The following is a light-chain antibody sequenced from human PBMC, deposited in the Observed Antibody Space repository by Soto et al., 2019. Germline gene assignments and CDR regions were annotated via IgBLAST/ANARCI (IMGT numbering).Light chain of an antibody. V-gene: IGLV2-11*01. CDR3: CSYAGSYPHVV. CDR2: DVS. J-gene: IGLJ2*01. Sequence: QSALTQPRSVSGSPGKSVTISCTGTSSDVGGYNYVSWYQQHPGKAPKLMIYDVSKRPSGVPDRFSGSKSGNTASLTISGLQAEDEADYYCCSYAGSYPHVVFGGGTKLTVL. CDR1: SSDVGGYNY.